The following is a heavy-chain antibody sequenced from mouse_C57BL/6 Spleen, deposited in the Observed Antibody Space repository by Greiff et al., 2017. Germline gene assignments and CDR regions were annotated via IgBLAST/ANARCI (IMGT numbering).Heavy chain of an antibody. Sequence: EVKLMESGPGLVKPSQSLSLTCSVTGYSITSGYYWNWIRQFPGNKLEWMGYISYDGSNNYNPSLKNRISITRDTSKNQFFLKLNSVTTEDTATYYCAIYDYDGGDYWGQGTTLTVSS. CDR2: ISYDGSN. D-gene: IGHD2-4*01. J-gene: IGHJ2*01. CDR1: GYSITSGYY. CDR3: AIYDYDGGDY. V-gene: IGHV3-6*01.